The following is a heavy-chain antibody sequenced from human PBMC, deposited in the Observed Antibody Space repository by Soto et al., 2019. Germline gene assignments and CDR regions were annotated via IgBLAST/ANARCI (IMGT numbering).Heavy chain of an antibody. CDR2: INHSGST. CDR3: ARGSCAVVVIENFDY. J-gene: IGHJ4*02. D-gene: IGHD3-22*01. CDR1: GGSFSGYY. Sequence: PSETLSLTCAVYGGSFSGYYWSWIRQPPGKGLEWIGEINHSGSTNYNPSLKSRVTISVDTSKNQFSLKLSSVTAADTAVYFCARGSCAVVVIENFDYWGQGTLVTVSS. V-gene: IGHV4-34*01.